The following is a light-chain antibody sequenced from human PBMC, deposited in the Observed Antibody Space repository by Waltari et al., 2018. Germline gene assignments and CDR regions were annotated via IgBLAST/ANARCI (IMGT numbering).Light chain of an antibody. CDR2: WAS. Sequence: DIVMTQSPESLAVSLGERAPINCRSSQSILYNSNDKNYLAWYQQKPGQPPKLLIYWASTAYSGVPGRCSGGWSRADCILTISRLQHEDVAVYYWQQYYSRRTFGRGTRVEIK. V-gene: IGKV4-1*01. CDR3: QQYYSRRT. J-gene: IGKJ1*01. CDR1: QSILYNSNDKNY.